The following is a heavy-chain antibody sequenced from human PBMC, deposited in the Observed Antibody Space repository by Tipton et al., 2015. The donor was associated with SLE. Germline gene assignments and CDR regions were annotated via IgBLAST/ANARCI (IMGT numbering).Heavy chain of an antibody. CDR3: ARSSSWPYYFDY. CDR2: IYTSGST. D-gene: IGHD6-13*01. CDR1: GGSISSGSYY. J-gene: IGHJ4*02. V-gene: IGHV4-61*02. Sequence: TLSLTCTVSGGSISSGSYYWSWIRQPAGKGLEWIGRIYTSGSTNYNPSLKSRVTISVDTPKNQFSLKLSSVTAADTAVYYCARSSSWPYYFDYWGQGTLVTVSS.